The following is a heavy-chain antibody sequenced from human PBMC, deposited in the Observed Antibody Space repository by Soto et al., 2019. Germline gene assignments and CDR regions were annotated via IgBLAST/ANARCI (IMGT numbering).Heavy chain of an antibody. CDR1: GFSFSNARMG. V-gene: IGHV2-26*01. Sequence: QVTLRESGPVLVKPTETLTLTSTVSGFSFSNARMGVSRIGQPPGKALEWLAHIFSNDEKSYSTALKSRLTISKDTSKSQVVLTMTNMDPVDTATYYCARMRDGYNWGQDYWGQGTLVTVSS. D-gene: IGHD5-12*01. CDR3: ARMRDGYNWGQDY. J-gene: IGHJ4*02. CDR2: IFSNDEK.